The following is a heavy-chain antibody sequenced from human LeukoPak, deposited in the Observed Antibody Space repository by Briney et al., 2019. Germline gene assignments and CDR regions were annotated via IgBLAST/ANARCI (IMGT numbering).Heavy chain of an antibody. J-gene: IGHJ3*02. CDR2: IYTSENT. V-gene: IGHV4-4*07. CDR1: GDSISNYY. CDR3: ARDSRLGPRAGDFDI. D-gene: IGHD1-26*01. Sequence: SGTLSLTCSVAGDSISNYYWSWIRQPAGKGLEWIGRIYTSENTDYNPSLRSRVTISADLSKNQLSLRVASVSATDTAVYYCARDSRLGPRAGDFDIWGRGSMVTVSS.